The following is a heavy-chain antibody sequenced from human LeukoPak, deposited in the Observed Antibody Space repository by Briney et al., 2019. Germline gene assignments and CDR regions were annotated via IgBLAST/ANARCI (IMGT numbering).Heavy chain of an antibody. J-gene: IGHJ6*02. V-gene: IGHV6-1*01. CDR2: TYYRSKWYS. D-gene: IGHD6-6*01. CDR1: GDSVSSNTPA. CDR3: ARGNAALSYSYYGMDV. Sequence: SQTLSLTCAISGDSVSSNTPAWNWIRQSPSRGLEWLGRTYYRSKWYSDYAVSVKSRITINPDTSKNQFSLQLNSVPPEDTAVYYCARGNAALSYSYYGMDVGGQGTTATVSS.